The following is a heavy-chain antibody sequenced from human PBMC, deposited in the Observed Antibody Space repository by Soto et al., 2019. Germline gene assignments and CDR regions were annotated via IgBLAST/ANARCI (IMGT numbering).Heavy chain of an antibody. CDR3: VRDIR. Sequence: VQLVESGGGLVQPGGSLRLSCAASGFTFNNFWMYWVRQTPEKGLVWVSGINSDGTTTIYADSVKGRFTISRDNAKNTLYLQMNRLTVEDTAIYYCVRDIRWGQGTLVTVSS. V-gene: IGHV3-74*01. CDR1: GFTFNNFW. J-gene: IGHJ4*02. CDR2: INSDGTTT.